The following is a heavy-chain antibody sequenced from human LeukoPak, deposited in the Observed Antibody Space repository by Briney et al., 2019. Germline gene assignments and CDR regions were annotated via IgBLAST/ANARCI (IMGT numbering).Heavy chain of an antibody. CDR2: ISYDGSNK. J-gene: IGHJ4*02. CDR1: GFTFSSYA. Sequence: GRSLRLSCAASGFTFSSYAMHWVRQAPGKGLEWVAVISYDGSNKYYADSVKGRFTISRDNSKNTLYLQTNSLRAEDTAVYYCARDLGVTTFDYWGQGTLVTVSS. V-gene: IGHV3-30-3*01. CDR3: ARDLGVTTFDY. D-gene: IGHD2-21*02.